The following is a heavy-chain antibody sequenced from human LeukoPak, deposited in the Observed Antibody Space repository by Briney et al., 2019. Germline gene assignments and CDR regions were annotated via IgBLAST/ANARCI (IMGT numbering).Heavy chain of an antibody. V-gene: IGHV3-7*01. CDR2: IKQDGSEK. Sequence: GGSLRLSCAASGSTFSSYWMSWVRQAPGKGLEWVANIKQDGSEKYYVDSVKGRFTISRDNAKNSLYLQMNSLRAEDTAVYYCAREGYSSVWWGQGTLVTVSS. CDR1: GSTFSSYW. CDR3: AREGYSSVW. D-gene: IGHD6-19*01. J-gene: IGHJ4*02.